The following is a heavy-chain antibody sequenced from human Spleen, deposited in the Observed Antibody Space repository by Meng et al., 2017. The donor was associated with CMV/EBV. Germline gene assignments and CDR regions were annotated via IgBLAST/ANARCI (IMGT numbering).Heavy chain of an antibody. CDR1: GYTFTGYY. J-gene: IGHJ2*01. D-gene: IGHD6-19*01. CDR3: ARGPTINIAVAGGRFDL. V-gene: IGHV1-2*02. CDR2: VNANSRAK. Sequence: ASVKVSCKASGYTFTGYYMNWVRQAPGQGLAWMGWVNANSRAKDYAQKFQGRVTMTRDTSISPAYMELSRLRSDDTAVYYCARGPTINIAVAGGRFDLWGRGTLVTVSS.